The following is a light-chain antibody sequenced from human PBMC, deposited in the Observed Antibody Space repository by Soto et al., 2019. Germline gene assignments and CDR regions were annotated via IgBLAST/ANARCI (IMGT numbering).Light chain of an antibody. J-gene: IGLJ1*01. Sequence: QSALTQPPSVSGSPGQSITISCTGTNSDVGGYNFVSWYQQQPGKAPKLIIYEVRNRPSGVSDRFSGSKYGNTASLTISGLQAEDEADYYCGSPTTSSTSVCGTGTKVTVL. CDR1: NSDVGGYNF. V-gene: IGLV2-14*01. CDR3: GSPTTSSTSV. CDR2: EVR.